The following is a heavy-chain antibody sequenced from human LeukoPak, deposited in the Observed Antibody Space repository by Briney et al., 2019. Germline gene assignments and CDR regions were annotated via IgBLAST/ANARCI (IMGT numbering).Heavy chain of an antibody. V-gene: IGHV1-3*02. J-gene: IGHJ4*02. Sequence: ASVKVSCKASGYTFTSYAMHWVRQAPGQRLEWMGWSNAGNGNTKYSQEFQGRVTITRDTSASTAYVELSSLRSEDMAVYYCARESLYCTNGVCYLVLDYWGQGTLVTVSS. D-gene: IGHD2-8*01. CDR1: GYTFTSYA. CDR3: ARESLYCTNGVCYLVLDY. CDR2: SNAGNGNT.